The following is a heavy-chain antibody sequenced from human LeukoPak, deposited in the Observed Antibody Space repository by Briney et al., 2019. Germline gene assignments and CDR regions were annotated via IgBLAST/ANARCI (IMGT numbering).Heavy chain of an antibody. CDR1: GFTFSSYG. CDR2: ISGSGGST. D-gene: IGHD3-9*01. V-gene: IGHV3-23*01. CDR3: AKDIHDILTGYCMDV. J-gene: IGHJ6*03. Sequence: GGSLRLSCAASGFTFSSYGMSWVRQAPGKGLEWVSAISGSGGSTYYADSVKGRFTISRDNSKNTLYLQMNSLRAEDTAVYYCAKDIHDILTGYCMDVWGKGTTVTISS.